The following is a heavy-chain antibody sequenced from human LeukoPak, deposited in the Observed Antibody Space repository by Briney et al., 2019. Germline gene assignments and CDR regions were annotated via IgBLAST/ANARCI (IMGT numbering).Heavy chain of an antibody. D-gene: IGHD3-22*01. V-gene: IGHV3-15*01. J-gene: IGHJ4*02. CDR3: TTSYYYDSSGYYYDDY. CDR2: IKSKTDGGTT. Sequence: GGSLRLSCAASGFTFSNALMSWVRQAPGKGLEWVGRIKSKTDGGTTDYAAPVKGRFTISRDDSKNTLYLQMNSLKTEDTAVYYCTTSYYYDSSGYYYDDYWGQGTLVTVSS. CDR1: GFTFSNAL.